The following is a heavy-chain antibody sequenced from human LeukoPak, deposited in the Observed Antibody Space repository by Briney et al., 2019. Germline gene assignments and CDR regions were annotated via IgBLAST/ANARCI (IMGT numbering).Heavy chain of an antibody. D-gene: IGHD4-17*01. CDR3: AKGSATVTTVGGFDY. Sequence: TGGSLRLSCAASGITFADYAMHWGRKCPGKGLEWVSGISWNSGSIGYADSVKGRFTISRDNAKITLYLQMNSLRAEDTALYYCAKGSATVTTVGGFDYWGQGTLVTVSS. V-gene: IGHV3-9*01. J-gene: IGHJ4*02. CDR1: GITFADYA. CDR2: ISWNSGSI.